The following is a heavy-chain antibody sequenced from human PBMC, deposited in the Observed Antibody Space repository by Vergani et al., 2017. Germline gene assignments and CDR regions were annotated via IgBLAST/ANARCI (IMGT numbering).Heavy chain of an antibody. CDR1: GGTFSSYP. CDR2: IIPILGTA. Sequence: QVQLVQSGAEVKKPGSSMKVSCKASGGTFSSYPISWLRQAPGQGLKWMGGIIPILGTANYAQNFQGRVTITADESTSTAYMELSSLRSEDTAVYYCATFYYDTSGYHRFFDYWGQGTLVTVSS. V-gene: IGHV1-69*01. J-gene: IGHJ4*02. CDR3: ATFYYDTSGYHRFFDY. D-gene: IGHD3-22*01.